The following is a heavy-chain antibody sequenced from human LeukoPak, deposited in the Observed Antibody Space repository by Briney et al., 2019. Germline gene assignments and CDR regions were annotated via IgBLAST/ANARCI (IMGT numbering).Heavy chain of an antibody. CDR2: ISGSGSTI. CDR1: GFTFSSYE. Sequence: GGSLRLSCAASGFTFSSYEMNWVRQAPGKGLEWVSYISGSGSTIYYADSVKGRFTISRDNAKNSLYLQMNSLRAEDTAVYYCARGGGVVVVAATTDAFDIWGQGTMVTVSS. J-gene: IGHJ3*02. D-gene: IGHD2-15*01. CDR3: ARGGGVVVVAATTDAFDI. V-gene: IGHV3-48*03.